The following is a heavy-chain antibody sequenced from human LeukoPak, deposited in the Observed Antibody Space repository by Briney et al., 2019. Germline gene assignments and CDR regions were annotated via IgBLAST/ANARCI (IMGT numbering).Heavy chain of an antibody. CDR3: ARGGSVAYYYDSSGYPY. J-gene: IGHJ4*02. V-gene: IGHV4-61*02. D-gene: IGHD3-22*01. CDR1: GGSISSGSYY. Sequence: SETLSLTCTVSGGSISSGSYYWSWIRQPAGKGLEWIGRIYTSGSTNYNPSLKSRVTMSVDTSKNQFSLKLSSVTAADTAVYYCARGGSVAYYYDSSGYPYWGQGTLVTVSS. CDR2: IYTSGST.